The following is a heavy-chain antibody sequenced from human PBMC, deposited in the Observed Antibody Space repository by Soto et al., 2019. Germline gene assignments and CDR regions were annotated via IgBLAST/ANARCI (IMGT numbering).Heavy chain of an antibody. CDR2: VSPHSAST. D-gene: IGHD6-6*01. J-gene: IGHJ4*02. CDR3: ARGGYSSSWEFDF. CDR1: GYTFTAYD. V-gene: IGHV1-8*01. Sequence: ASVKVSCKASGYTFTAYDINWVRQATGQVLEWMGLVSPHSASTGFAQKFRGRITMTTNTTITTAYMELTSLRPDDSAVYFCARGGYSSSWEFDFGGPGTLVTVSS.